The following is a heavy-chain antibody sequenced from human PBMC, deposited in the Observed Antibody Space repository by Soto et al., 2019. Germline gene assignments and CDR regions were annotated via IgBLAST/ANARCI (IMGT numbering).Heavy chain of an antibody. D-gene: IGHD3-3*01. CDR1: GGSLTKYY. Sequence: LSLTCTVSGGSLTKYYWSWIRQPAGKGLEWIGRISTSGNVVSKASLRSRLTMSVDTSKNQFSLRLTSVTAADTAVYYCARDNNDFWSLYPLAFDYWGQGALVTVSS. V-gene: IGHV4-4*07. CDR3: ARDNNDFWSLYPLAFDY. CDR2: ISTSGNV. J-gene: IGHJ4*02.